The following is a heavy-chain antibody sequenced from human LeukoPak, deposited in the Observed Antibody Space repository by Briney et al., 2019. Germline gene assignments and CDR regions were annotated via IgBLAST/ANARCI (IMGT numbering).Heavy chain of an antibody. Sequence: GALRLSCAASGFTFSSYAMSWVRQAPGKGLEWVSAISGSGGSTYYADSVKGRFTISRDNSKNTLYLQMNSLIAEDTAVYYCAKEGLATTYAFDIWGQGTMVTVSS. CDR1: GFTFSSYA. V-gene: IGHV3-23*01. J-gene: IGHJ3*02. CDR3: AKEGLATTYAFDI. CDR2: ISGSGGST. D-gene: IGHD4-11*01.